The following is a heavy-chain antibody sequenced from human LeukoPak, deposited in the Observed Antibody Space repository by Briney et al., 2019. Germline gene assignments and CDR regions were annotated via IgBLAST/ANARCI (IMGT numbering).Heavy chain of an antibody. CDR3: AADQARYFDL. Sequence: GRSLRLSCSASGFXFSNYDIHWVRRAPGKGLEWVAVISNDGSNKYYADSVKGRFTISRYNSKNTLYLQMNSLRAEDTAVYYCAADQARYFDLWGRGTLVTVSS. V-gene: IGHV3-30*03. CDR1: GFXFSNYD. CDR2: ISNDGSNK. J-gene: IGHJ2*01.